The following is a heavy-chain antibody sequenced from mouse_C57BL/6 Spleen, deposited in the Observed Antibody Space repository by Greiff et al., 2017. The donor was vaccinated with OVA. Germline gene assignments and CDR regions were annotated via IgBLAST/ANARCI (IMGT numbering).Heavy chain of an antibody. D-gene: IGHD2-3*01. CDR2: IDPETGGT. V-gene: IGHV1-15*01. CDR1: GYTFTDYE. Sequence: QVQLKESGAELVRPGASVTLSCKASGYTFTDYEMHWVKQTPVHGLEWIGAIDPETGGTAYNQKFKGKAILTADKSSSTAYMELRSLTSEDSAVYYCTRKGDGYYVVTIRENYAMDYWGQGTSVTVSS. CDR3: TRKGDGYYVVTIRENYAMDY. J-gene: IGHJ4*01.